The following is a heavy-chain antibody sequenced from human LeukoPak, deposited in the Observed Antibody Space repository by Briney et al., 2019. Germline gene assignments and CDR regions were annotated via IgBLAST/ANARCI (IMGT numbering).Heavy chain of an antibody. J-gene: IGHJ4*02. CDR1: GFTFNNYA. V-gene: IGHV3-23*01. Sequence: GGSLRLSCSVSGFTFNNYAMNWVRQAPGKGLEWVSGISGSGSTTYYAYSVKGRFTISSDNSKNALYLQMNNLRGEDTAVYFCAKDSRPTIAVAGFDYWGQGTLVTVSS. D-gene: IGHD6-19*01. CDR3: AKDSRPTIAVAGFDY. CDR2: ISGSGSTT.